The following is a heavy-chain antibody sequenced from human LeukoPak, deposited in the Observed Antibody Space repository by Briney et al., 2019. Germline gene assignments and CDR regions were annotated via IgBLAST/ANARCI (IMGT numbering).Heavy chain of an antibody. CDR2: ISAYNGNT. CDR1: GYTFTSYG. D-gene: IGHD2-2*01. CDR3: AREATCSSTSCSVDY. V-gene: IGHV1-18*01. Sequence: GASVKVSCKASGYTFTSYGISWVRQAPGQGLEWMGWISAYNGNTNCAQKLQGRVTMTTDTSTSTAYMELRSLRSDDTAVYYCAREATCSSTSCSVDYWGQGTLVTVCS. J-gene: IGHJ4*02.